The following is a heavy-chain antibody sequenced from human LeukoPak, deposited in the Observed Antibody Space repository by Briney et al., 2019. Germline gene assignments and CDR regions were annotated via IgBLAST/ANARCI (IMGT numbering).Heavy chain of an antibody. CDR3: TKASNQLLYGGNWFDP. CDR1: GFTFSSYA. V-gene: IGHV3-23*01. J-gene: IGHJ5*02. D-gene: IGHD2-2*02. Sequence: PGGSLRLSCAASGFTFSSYAMNWVRQAPGRGLEWLSSISGSGRSGGATHYADSVEGRFTISRDNSKNTTYLHMNSLRAEDTAIYYCTKASNQLLYGGNWFDPWGQGTLVTVSS. CDR2: ISGSGRSGGAT.